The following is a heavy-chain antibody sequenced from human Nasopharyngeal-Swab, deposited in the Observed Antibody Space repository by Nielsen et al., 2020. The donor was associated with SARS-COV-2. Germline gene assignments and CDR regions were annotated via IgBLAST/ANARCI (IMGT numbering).Heavy chain of an antibody. Sequence: GGSLRLSCAASAFTFSGYWMNWVRQAPGKGLEWVASIKQDGSEKYHVDSVKGRFTISRDNAKNSLYLQMNSLRVEDTAVYYCARVPGGYDSSGYYFDQWGQGTLVTVSS. CDR2: IKQDGSEK. D-gene: IGHD3-22*01. V-gene: IGHV3-7*01. J-gene: IGHJ4*02. CDR3: ARVPGGYDSSGYYFDQ. CDR1: AFTFSGYW.